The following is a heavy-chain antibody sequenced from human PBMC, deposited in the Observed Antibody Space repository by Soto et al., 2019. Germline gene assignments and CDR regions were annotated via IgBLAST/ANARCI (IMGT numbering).Heavy chain of an antibody. Sequence: GGSLRLSCAASGFTISSYAMSWVRQAPGKGLEWVSAISGSGGSTYYADSVKGRFTISRDNSKNTLYLQMNSLRAEDTAVYYCAKSNGKAVPHIHMDVWGKGTTVTVSS. D-gene: IGHD2-2*01. V-gene: IGHV3-23*01. CDR3: AKSNGKAVPHIHMDV. CDR2: ISGSGGST. J-gene: IGHJ6*03. CDR1: GFTISSYA.